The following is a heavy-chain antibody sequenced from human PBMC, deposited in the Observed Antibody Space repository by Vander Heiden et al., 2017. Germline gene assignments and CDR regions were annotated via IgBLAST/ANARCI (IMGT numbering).Heavy chain of an antibody. CDR2: SYYSGST. CDR1: GGSMSSSSYY. Sequence: QLQLQESGPGLVKSSETLSLTCTFPGGSMSSSSYYWGWIRQPRGKGLGWIGSSYYSGSTYYNPSLKSRVTIAVDTSKNQFSLKLSSVTAADTAVYYCARHRGYWGQGTLVTVSS. V-gene: IGHV4-39*01. CDR3: ARHRGY. J-gene: IGHJ4*02.